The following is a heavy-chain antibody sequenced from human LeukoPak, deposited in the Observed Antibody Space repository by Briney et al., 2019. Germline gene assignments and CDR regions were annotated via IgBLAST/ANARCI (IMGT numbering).Heavy chain of an antibody. CDR3: AKGQELDYGVFDS. CDR1: GCTFSRYA. Sequence: PGGSLRLSCAASGCTFSRYAMSSLRQAPGKGLEWVSSIRSNGDTTYNADSVKGRFTISRDNSKNTLYLQMNSLRVEDTAIYYCAKGQELDYGVFDSWGQGTLVTVSS. CDR2: IRSNGDTT. V-gene: IGHV3-23*01. J-gene: IGHJ4*02. D-gene: IGHD4-17*01.